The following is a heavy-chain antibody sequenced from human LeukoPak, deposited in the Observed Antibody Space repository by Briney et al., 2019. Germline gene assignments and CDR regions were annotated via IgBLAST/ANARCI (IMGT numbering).Heavy chain of an antibody. CDR2: IYYSGST. CDR3: ARGRPYSGGYHLDY. Sequence: SETLSLTCTVSGGSISSSSYYWGWIRQPPGKGLEWIGSIYYSGSTYYNPSLKSRVTISVDTSKNQFFLKLSSVTAADTAVYYCARGRPYSGGYHLDYWGQGTLVTVSP. J-gene: IGHJ4*02. D-gene: IGHD1-26*01. CDR1: GGSISSSSYY. V-gene: IGHV4-39*01.